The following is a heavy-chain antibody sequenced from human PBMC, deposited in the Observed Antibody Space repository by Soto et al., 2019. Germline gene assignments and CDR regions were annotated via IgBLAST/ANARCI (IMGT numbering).Heavy chain of an antibody. Sequence: EVQLVESGGGLVQPGGSLRLSCAASGVTVSSNYMSWVRQAPGKGLEWVSVIYSGGSTYYADSVKGRFTISRDNSKNTLYLQMSSLRAEDTAVYYCARDGYNYGGGYFDYWGQGTLVTVCS. CDR3: ARDGYNYGGGYFDY. D-gene: IGHD5-18*01. CDR2: IYSGGST. CDR1: GVTVSSNY. J-gene: IGHJ4*02. V-gene: IGHV3-66*01.